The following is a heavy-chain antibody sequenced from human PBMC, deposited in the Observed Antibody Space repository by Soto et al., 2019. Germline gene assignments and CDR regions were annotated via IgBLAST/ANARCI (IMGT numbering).Heavy chain of an antibody. D-gene: IGHD4-17*01. CDR2: IKQDGSER. V-gene: IGHV3-7*03. Sequence: PGGSLRLSCAASGFGLSGFWMSWVRQAPGKGLEWVANIKQDGSERKYVDSVMGRFTISRDNAKNSLYLQMNGLRAEDTAVYYCAPTRYDYGDDAVGYWGQGTLVTVSS. CDR1: GFGLSGFW. CDR3: APTRYDYGDDAVGY. J-gene: IGHJ4*01.